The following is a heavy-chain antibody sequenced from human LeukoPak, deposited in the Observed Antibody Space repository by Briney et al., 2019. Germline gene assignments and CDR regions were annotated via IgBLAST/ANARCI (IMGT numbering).Heavy chain of an antibody. J-gene: IGHJ4*02. CDR1: GLTFNNYG. CDR2: ISDDGSHK. V-gene: IGHV3-30*18. Sequence: HTGGSLRLSCTMFGLTFNNYGVHWVRQAPGKGLEWVAGISDDGSHKYYGDSVKGRFTISRDNSKNTLYLQMNSLRAEDTAVYYCAKEKPYSSFAKYYFDYWGQGTLVTVSS. D-gene: IGHD6-6*01. CDR3: AKEKPYSSFAKYYFDY.